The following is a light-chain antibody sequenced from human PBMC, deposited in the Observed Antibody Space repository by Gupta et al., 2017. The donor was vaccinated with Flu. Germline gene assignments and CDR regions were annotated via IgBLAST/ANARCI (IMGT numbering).Light chain of an antibody. Sequence: PGEGFTLTCRASQSVSTFLAWYQQKPGQRLRLLIYDASKRAAGIPARFSGSGSGTDFTLNISSLEPEDFGVYACHQRSIWPLTFGGGTKVEIK. V-gene: IGKV3-11*01. CDR3: HQRSIWPLT. CDR2: DAS. J-gene: IGKJ4*01. CDR1: QSVSTF.